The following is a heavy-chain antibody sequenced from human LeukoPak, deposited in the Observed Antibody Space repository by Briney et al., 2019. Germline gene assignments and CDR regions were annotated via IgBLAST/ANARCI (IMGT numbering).Heavy chain of an antibody. CDR3: AKQSTYYDSRLDY. CDR2: ISGSGGST. J-gene: IGHJ4*02. Sequence: GGTLRLSCAASGFTFSSYGMSWVRQAPGKGLEWVSAISGSGGSTYYADSVKGRFTISRDNSKNTLYLQMNSLRAEDTAVYYCAKQSTYYDSRLDYWGQGTLVTVSS. CDR1: GFTFSSYG. D-gene: IGHD3-22*01. V-gene: IGHV3-23*01.